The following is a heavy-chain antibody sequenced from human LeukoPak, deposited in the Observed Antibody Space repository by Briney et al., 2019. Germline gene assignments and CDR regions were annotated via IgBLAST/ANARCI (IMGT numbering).Heavy chain of an antibody. D-gene: IGHD3-3*01. CDR2: ISAYNGDT. CDR1: GYTFNSHG. Sequence: GASVKVSCKASGYTFNSHGISWVRQAPGQGLEWMGWISAYNGDTNFAQKFQGRVTLTTDRTTSTAYLELRSLRSDDTAVYYCVTVDLFGDLYYFYMDVWGDGTTVTVSS. V-gene: IGHV1-18*04. CDR3: VTVDLFGDLYYFYMDV. J-gene: IGHJ6*03.